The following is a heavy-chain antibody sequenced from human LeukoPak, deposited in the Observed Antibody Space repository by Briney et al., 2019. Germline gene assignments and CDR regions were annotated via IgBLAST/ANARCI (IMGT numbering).Heavy chain of an antibody. V-gene: IGHV3-66*01. CDR3: ASGRSSGHLDY. D-gene: IGHD3-10*01. J-gene: IGHJ4*02. CDR1: GFTVSSNY. CDR2: IYSGGST. Sequence: GGSLRLSCAASGFTVSSNYMSWVRQAPGKGLEVIYSGGSTYYADSVKGRFTISRENSKNTLYLQMNSLRAEDTAVYYCASGRSSGHLDYWGQGTLVTVSS.